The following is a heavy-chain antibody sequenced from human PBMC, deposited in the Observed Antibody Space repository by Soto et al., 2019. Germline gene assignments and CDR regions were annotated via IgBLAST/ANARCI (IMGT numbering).Heavy chain of an antibody. V-gene: IGHV3-7*05. D-gene: IGHD3-16*01. CDR1: GFTFSTYW. Sequence: EVQLVESGGGLVQPGGSLRLSCAASGFTFSTYWMNWVRQAPGKGLEWVANINEDGSEAYYVDSVKGRFTISRDNAQNSLYLDMNSLRGEDAAVYYCARDWGAPGRGSALGYYYHFGMDVWGQGTTVTVPS. CDR2: INEDGSEA. CDR3: ARDWGAPGRGSALGYYYHFGMDV. J-gene: IGHJ6*02.